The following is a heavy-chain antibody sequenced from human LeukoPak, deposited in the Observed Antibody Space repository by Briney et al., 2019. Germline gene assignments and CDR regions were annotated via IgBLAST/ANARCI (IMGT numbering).Heavy chain of an antibody. CDR1: GYTFTGYY. Sequence: GASVKVSCRASGYTFTGYYIHWVRQAPGQGLEWMGWINPNSGGTKYTQKFQGRVTMTRDTSITTAYMELSSLISDDTALYYCARDLNYDFWSGPPYYHYMDVWGTGTTVTVSS. CDR2: INPNSGGT. V-gene: IGHV1-2*02. D-gene: IGHD3-3*01. J-gene: IGHJ6*03. CDR3: ARDLNYDFWSGPPYYHYMDV.